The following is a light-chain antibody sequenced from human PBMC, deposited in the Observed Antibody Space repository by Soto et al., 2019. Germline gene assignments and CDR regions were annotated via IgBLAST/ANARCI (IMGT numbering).Light chain of an antibody. V-gene: IGKV3-20*01. Sequence: EIVLTQSPGTLSLSPGERATLSCRASQSVSSNYLAWYQQKRGQAPRLLIYGASSRATGIPTRFSGSSSGTDFTLTSSRLEPEDFAVYYCQQYDTSPRTFGQGTKVEI. CDR1: QSVSSNY. J-gene: IGKJ1*01. CDR2: GAS. CDR3: QQYDTSPRT.